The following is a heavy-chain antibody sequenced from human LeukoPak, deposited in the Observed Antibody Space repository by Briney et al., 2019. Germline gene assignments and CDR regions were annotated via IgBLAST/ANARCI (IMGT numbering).Heavy chain of an antibody. CDR3: TTDEGGYYYDSSGHYYFDY. Sequence: GGSLRLSCAASGFTFSSYGMSWVRQAPGKGLEWVSAISGSGGSTYYADSVKGRFTISRDNSKNTLYLQMNSLKTEDTAVYYCTTDEGGYYYDSSGHYYFDYWGQGTLVTVSS. J-gene: IGHJ4*02. CDR1: GFTFSSYG. D-gene: IGHD3-22*01. V-gene: IGHV3-23*01. CDR2: ISGSGGST.